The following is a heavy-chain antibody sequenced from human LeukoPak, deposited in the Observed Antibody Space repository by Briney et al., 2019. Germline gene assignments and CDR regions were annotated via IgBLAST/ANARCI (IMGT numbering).Heavy chain of an antibody. CDR2: ISYDGSNK. J-gene: IGHJ4*02. CDR3: ARMYNRSPYYFDY. CDR1: GFTFSSYA. V-gene: IGHV3-30*04. D-gene: IGHD6-6*01. Sequence: GGSLRLSCAASGFTFSSYAMHWVRQAPGKGLEWVAVISYDGSNKYYADSVKGRFTISRDNSKNTLYLQMNSLRAEDTAVYYCARMYNRSPYYFDYWGQGTLVTVSS.